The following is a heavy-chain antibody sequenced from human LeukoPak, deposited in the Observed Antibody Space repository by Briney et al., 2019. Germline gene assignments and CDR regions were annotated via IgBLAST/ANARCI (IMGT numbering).Heavy chain of an antibody. D-gene: IGHD3-10*01. V-gene: IGHV3-30-3*02. CDR2: ISYDGSNK. Sequence: PGGSLRLSCAASGFTFSSYAMHWVRQAPGKGLEWVAVISYDGSNKYYADSVKGRFTISRDNSKNTLYLQMNSLRAEDTAVYYCAKLRASGPVDYWGQGTLVTVSS. CDR1: GFTFSSYA. CDR3: AKLRASGPVDY. J-gene: IGHJ4*02.